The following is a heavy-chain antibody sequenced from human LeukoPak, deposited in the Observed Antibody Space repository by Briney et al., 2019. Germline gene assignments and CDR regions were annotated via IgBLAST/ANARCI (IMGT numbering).Heavy chain of an antibody. J-gene: IGHJ4*02. D-gene: IGHD6-13*01. CDR2: ISWNSGSI. CDR3: AKDRGIAAAAPDY. V-gene: IGHV3-9*01. Sequence: GGSLRLSCAASGFTFDDYAMHWVRQAPGKGLEWVSGISWNSGSIDYADSVKGRFTISRDNAKNSLYLQMNSLRADDTALYYCAKDRGIAAAAPDYWGQGTLVTVSS. CDR1: GFTFDDYA.